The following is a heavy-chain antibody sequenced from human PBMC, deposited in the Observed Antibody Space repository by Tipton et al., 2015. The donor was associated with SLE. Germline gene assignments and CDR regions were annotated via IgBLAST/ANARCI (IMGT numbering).Heavy chain of an antibody. CDR1: GFTYSSYA. V-gene: IGHV3-23*01. CDR3: AKSLGYITSEYFGY. Sequence: SLRLSCAASGFTYSSYAMSWVRQAPGKGLEWVSAISGSGGSTYYADSVKGRFTISRDNSKNTLYLQMNSLRAEDTAVYYCAKSLGYITSEYFGYWGQGTLVTVSS. CDR2: ISGSGGST. D-gene: IGHD6-13*01. J-gene: IGHJ4*02.